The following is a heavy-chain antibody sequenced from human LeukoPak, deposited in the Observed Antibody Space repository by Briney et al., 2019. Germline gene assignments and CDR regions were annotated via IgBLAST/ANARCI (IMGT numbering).Heavy chain of an antibody. CDR1: GFTFDDYA. CDR3: ARWSGFDY. D-gene: IGHD5-24*01. Sequence: PGGSLRLSCATSGFTFDDYAMHWVRQAPGKGLEWVSLISGDGGSTYYADSVKGRFTISRDNAKNSLYLQMNSLRAEDTAVYYCARWSGFDYWGQGTLVTVSS. CDR2: ISGDGGST. J-gene: IGHJ4*02. V-gene: IGHV3-43*02.